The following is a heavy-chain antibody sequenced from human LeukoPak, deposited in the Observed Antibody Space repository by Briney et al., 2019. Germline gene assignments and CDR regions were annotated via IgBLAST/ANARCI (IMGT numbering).Heavy chain of an antibody. CDR3: ARDGGYDILTGYYSDY. Sequence: SVKVSCKASGGTFSSYAISWVRQAPGQGLEWMGRIIPILGIANYAQKFQGRVTITADKSTSTAYMELSSLRSEDTAVYYCARDGGYDILTGYYSDYWGQGTLVTVSS. V-gene: IGHV1-69*04. J-gene: IGHJ4*02. D-gene: IGHD3-9*01. CDR1: GGTFSSYA. CDR2: IIPILGIA.